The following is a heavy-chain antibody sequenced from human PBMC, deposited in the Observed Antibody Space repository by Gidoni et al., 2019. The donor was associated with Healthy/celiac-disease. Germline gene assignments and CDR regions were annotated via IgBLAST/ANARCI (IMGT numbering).Heavy chain of an antibody. D-gene: IGHD2-2*01. CDR1: GFTFRSYG. Sequence: QVQLVESGGGVVQPGRSLRLSCAASGFTFRSYGMHWVRQAPGKGLEWVAVIWYDGSNKYYADSVKVRFTISRDNSKNTLYLQMNSLRAEDTAVYYCARAPIVVVPAASALYYYYGMDVWGQGTTVTVSS. CDR2: IWYDGSNK. J-gene: IGHJ6*02. CDR3: ARAPIVVVPAASALYYYYGMDV. V-gene: IGHV3-33*01.